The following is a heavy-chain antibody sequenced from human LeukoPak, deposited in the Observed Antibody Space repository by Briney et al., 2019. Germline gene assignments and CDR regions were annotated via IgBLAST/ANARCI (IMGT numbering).Heavy chain of an antibody. D-gene: IGHD3-22*01. CDR3: AGDLGRYSGYAKYGRADYYDSSGYPDY. CDR1: GYTFTGYY. V-gene: IGHV1-2*06. Sequence: ASVKVSCKASGYTFTGYYMHWVRQAPGQGLEWMGRINPNSGGANYAQKFQGRVTMTRDTSISTAYMELSRLRSDDTAVYYCAGDLGRYSGYAKYGRADYYDSSGYPDYWGQGTLVTVSS. CDR2: INPNSGGA. J-gene: IGHJ4*02.